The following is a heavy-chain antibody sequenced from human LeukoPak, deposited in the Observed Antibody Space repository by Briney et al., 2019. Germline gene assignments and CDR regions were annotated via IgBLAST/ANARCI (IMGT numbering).Heavy chain of an antibody. CDR2: INYSGSS. J-gene: IGHJ5*02. V-gene: IGHV4-39*01. D-gene: IGHD3-3*01. CDR1: GDSISNSVYY. CDR3: ARVTVSNWFDL. Sequence: SETLSLTCIVSGDSISNSVYYWGWIRQPPGKGLEWIGSINYSGSSYYNPSLKSRVTISVDTSKNQFSLKVTSVTAADTAVYCCARVTVSNWFDLWGQGTLVTVSS.